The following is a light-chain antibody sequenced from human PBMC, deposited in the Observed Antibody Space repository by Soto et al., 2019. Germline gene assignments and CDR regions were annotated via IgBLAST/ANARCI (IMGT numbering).Light chain of an antibody. J-gene: IGKJ2*01. CDR1: QTINSK. V-gene: IGKV1-5*01. Sequence: DIQMTQSPSTLSASVGDRVTITCRASQTINSKLACYQKKPGQAPKLLILDGYNLESGVPSRFSGSGSVTEFTLRIGSLQPDDFATYYCQQYETYFRYTCGQGTKLDIK. CDR2: DGY. CDR3: QQYETYFRYT.